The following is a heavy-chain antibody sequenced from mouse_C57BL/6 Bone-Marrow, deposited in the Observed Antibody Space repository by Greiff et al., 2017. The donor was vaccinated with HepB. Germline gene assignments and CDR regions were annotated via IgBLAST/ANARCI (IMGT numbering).Heavy chain of an antibody. D-gene: IGHD1-1*01. CDR2: ISSGGDYI. V-gene: IGHV5-9-1*02. Sequence: EVKLMESGEGLVKPGGSLKLSCAASGFTFSSYAMSWVRQTPEKRLEWVAYISSGGDYIYYADTVKGRFTISRDNARNTLYLQMSSLKSEDTAMYYCTRDQGYYYGSSFYFDYWGQGTTLTVSS. J-gene: IGHJ2*01. CDR3: TRDQGYYYGSSFYFDY. CDR1: GFTFSSYA.